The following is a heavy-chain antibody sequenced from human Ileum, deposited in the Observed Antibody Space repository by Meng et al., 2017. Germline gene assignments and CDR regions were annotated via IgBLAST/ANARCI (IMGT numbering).Heavy chain of an antibody. CDR1: GFTVSTNH. D-gene: IGHD2-15*01. J-gene: IGHJ4*02. V-gene: IGHV3-66*02. CDR3: ARDLRFCSAASCSDY. CDR2: IYSGGGT. Sequence: GESLKIPCVASGFTVSTNHMGWVRQAPGKGLEWVSLIYSGGGTHYAGSVKGRFAISRDDSKNTLYLQMNSLRGEDTAVYFCARDLRFCSAASCSDYWGQGTLVTVSS.